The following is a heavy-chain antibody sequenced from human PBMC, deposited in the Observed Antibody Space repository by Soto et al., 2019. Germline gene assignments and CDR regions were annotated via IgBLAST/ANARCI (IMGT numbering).Heavy chain of an antibody. D-gene: IGHD6-19*01. J-gene: IGHJ6*03. CDR2: IYYSGST. CDR3: ARDSRVAGPNGISYYYYYMDL. CDR1: GGSISGYY. Sequence: SETLSLTCAVSGGSISGYYWSWIRQPPGKGLEWIGDIYYSGSTNYNPSLKSRVTISVDTSKNQFSLKLSSVTAADTAVSYCARDSRVAGPNGISYYYYYMDLWGKGTPVTVSS. V-gene: IGHV4-59*01.